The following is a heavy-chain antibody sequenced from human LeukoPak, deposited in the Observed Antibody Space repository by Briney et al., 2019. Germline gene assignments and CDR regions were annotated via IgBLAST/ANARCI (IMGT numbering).Heavy chain of an antibody. CDR3: ARRAGEYSHPYDY. CDR2: INPNSGGT. J-gene: IGHJ4*02. D-gene: IGHD4-17*01. CDR1: GYTFTGYY. V-gene: IGHV1-2*02. Sequence: ASVKVSCKASGYTFTGYYMHWVRQAPGQGLEWMGWINPNSGGTNYAQKFQGRVTMTRDTSISTAYMELSRLRSDDTAVYYCARRAGEYSHPYDYWGRGTLVTVSS.